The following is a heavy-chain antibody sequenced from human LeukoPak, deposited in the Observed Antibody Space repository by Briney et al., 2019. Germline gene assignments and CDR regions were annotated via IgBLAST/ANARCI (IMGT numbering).Heavy chain of an antibody. CDR2: IYYSGST. Sequence: SETLSLTCTVSGGSISSYYWSWIRQPPGKGLKWIGYIYYSGSTNYNPSLKSRVTISVDTSKNQFSLKLSSVTAADTAVYYCARNSGSFQTYYFDYWGQGTLVTVSS. J-gene: IGHJ4*02. D-gene: IGHD1-26*01. V-gene: IGHV4-59*01. CDR3: ARNSGSFQTYYFDY. CDR1: GGSISSYY.